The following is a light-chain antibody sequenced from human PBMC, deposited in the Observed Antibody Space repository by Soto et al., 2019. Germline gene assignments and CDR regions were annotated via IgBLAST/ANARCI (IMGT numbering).Light chain of an antibody. CDR3: SSYTSSSLYV. J-gene: IGLJ1*01. Sequence: QSVLTQPASVSGSPGQSITISCTGTSSDVGGYNYVSWYQQHPGKAPKLMIYDVSNRPSGVANRFSGSKSGNTASLTISGLHAEDEADYYCSSYTSSSLYVFGTGTKLTVL. CDR2: DVS. V-gene: IGLV2-14*01. CDR1: SSDVGGYNY.